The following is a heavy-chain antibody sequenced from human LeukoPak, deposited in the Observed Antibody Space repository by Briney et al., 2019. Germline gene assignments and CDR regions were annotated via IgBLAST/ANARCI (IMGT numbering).Heavy chain of an antibody. CDR3: AGVGTTTSAFDI. Sequence: GGSQRLSCAASGFTFSSYSMNWVRQAPGKGLEWVAVIWYDGSNKYYADSVKGRFTISRDNSKNTLYLQMNSLRAEDTAVYYCAGVGTTTSAFDIWGQGTMVTVSS. D-gene: IGHD1-26*01. V-gene: IGHV3-33*08. J-gene: IGHJ3*02. CDR2: IWYDGSNK. CDR1: GFTFSSYS.